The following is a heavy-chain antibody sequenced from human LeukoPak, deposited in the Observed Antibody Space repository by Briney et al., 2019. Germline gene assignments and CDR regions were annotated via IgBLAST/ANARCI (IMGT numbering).Heavy chain of an antibody. D-gene: IGHD3-3*01. CDR2: IYYSGST. CDR1: GRSISSRSYY. CDR3: ARHGVQDYDLFDY. V-gene: IGHV4-39*01. Sequence: AETLSLTCTVSGRSISSRSYYWVWMRQPPGKGLERIGRIYYSGSTYYNSSLRRRVTISVEASKNKFSLELSSLTAADTAVYYCARHGVQDYDLFDYWGQGTLVTVSS. J-gene: IGHJ4*02.